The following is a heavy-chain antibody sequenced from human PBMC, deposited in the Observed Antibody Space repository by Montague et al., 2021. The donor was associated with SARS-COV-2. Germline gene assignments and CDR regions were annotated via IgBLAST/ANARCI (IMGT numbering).Heavy chain of an antibody. D-gene: IGHD2-21*02. CDR3: SLSYCGVHCHAYNQSRDHFDS. CDR1: GFSLSSSGVG. V-gene: IGHV2-5*02. CDR2: VYWDDDK. J-gene: IGHJ4*02. Sequence: PALVKPTQTLTLTCTFSGFSLSSSGVGVGWLRQPPGKALEWLALVYWDDDKRYSPSLKSRLTITKDTSIKLVVLTMTNMDPVDTATYYCSLSYCGVHCHAYNQSRDHFDSWGQGTLVTVSS.